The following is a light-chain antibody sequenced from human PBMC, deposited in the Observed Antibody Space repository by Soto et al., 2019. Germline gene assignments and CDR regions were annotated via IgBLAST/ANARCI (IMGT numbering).Light chain of an antibody. CDR3: QQYGNSPRT. CDR2: GAS. Sequence: EIELTKSPGTLSLSPGERATLSCRASQSVSNSYLAWYQQKPGQAPRLLIYGASSRATGIPDRFSGSGSGTDFTLTISRLEPEDFAVYYCQQYGNSPRTFGQGTKLVIK. V-gene: IGKV3-20*01. CDR1: QSVSNSY. J-gene: IGKJ2*01.